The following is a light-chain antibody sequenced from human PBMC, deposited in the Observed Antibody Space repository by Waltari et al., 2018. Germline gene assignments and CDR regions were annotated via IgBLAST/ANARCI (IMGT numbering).Light chain of an antibody. CDR3: CSYAGSSTLVV. CDR1: SSDVGSYNL. Sequence: QSALTQPASVSGSPGQSITISCTGTSSDVGSYNLVSWYQQHPGKAPKLMIYEVSKRPSGGSIRCSGSKSGNTASLTISGLQAEDDADYYCCSYAGSSTLVVFGGGTKLTVL. J-gene: IGLJ2*01. CDR2: EVS. V-gene: IGLV2-23*02.